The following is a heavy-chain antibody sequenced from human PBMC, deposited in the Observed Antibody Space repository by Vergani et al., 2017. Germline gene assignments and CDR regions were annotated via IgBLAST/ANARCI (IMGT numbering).Heavy chain of an antibody. Sequence: QVHLKESGPGLVKPSETLTLTCDVSDSSIMTNPYWGWFRQSPGKGLEWIGCIHHSGDTHYNSSLKSRVSISIVSSSKFSLSLTSVTAADTAIYYCARHRGSGGFFPSSYFYGMDVWGHGTTVTVSS. CDR3: ARHRGSGGFFPSSYFYGMDV. V-gene: IGHV4-38-2*01. CDR2: IHHSGDT. D-gene: IGHD3-10*01. CDR1: DSSIMTNPY. J-gene: IGHJ6*02.